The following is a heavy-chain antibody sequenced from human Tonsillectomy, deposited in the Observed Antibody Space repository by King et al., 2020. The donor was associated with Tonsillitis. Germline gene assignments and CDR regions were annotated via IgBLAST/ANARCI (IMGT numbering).Heavy chain of an antibody. CDR1: GGSFTTYA. V-gene: IGHV1-69*01. D-gene: IGHD3-22*01. CDR3: AGVNYGSHYYDTAASYFYLDY. Sequence: VQLVESGAEVKKPGSSVKVSCKVSGGSFTTYAFSWVRQAPGQGLEWMGGIIPVFGTTNSAQRSQGRVTITADESTTTAYLDLSSLTSEDTAVYYCAGVNYGSHYYDTAASYFYLDYWGQGTQVTVSS. CDR2: IIPVFGTT. J-gene: IGHJ4*02.